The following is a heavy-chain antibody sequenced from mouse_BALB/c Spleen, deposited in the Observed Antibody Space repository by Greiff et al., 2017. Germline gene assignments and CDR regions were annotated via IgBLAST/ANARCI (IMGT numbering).Heavy chain of an antibody. V-gene: IGHV3-2*02. CDR1: GYSITSDYA. CDR2: ISYSGST. Sequence: EVHLVESGPGLVKPSQSLSLTCTVTGYSITSDYAWNWIRQFPGNKLEWMGYISYSGSTSYNPSLKSRISITRDTSKNQFFLQLNSVTTEDTATYYCATFHYYGYWYFDVWGAGTTVTVSS. D-gene: IGHD1-2*01. CDR3: ATFHYYGYWYFDV. J-gene: IGHJ1*01.